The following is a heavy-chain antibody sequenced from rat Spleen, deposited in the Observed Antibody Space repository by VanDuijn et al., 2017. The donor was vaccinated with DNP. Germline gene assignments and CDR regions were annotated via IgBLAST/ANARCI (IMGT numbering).Heavy chain of an antibody. CDR2: MWYDGDT. D-gene: IGHD1-12*02. Sequence: QVQLKESGPGLVQPSETLSLTCTVSGFSVTSYSVSWVRQPSGRGPEWMGRMWYDGDTAYNSALKSRLSISRETSKNQVFLKMNSLQTDDTGTYYCTRDQDYYYDGGYYPTMDAWGQGTSVTVSS. CDR3: TRDQDYYYDGGYYPTMDA. J-gene: IGHJ4*01. V-gene: IGHV2-63*01. CDR1: GFSVTSYS.